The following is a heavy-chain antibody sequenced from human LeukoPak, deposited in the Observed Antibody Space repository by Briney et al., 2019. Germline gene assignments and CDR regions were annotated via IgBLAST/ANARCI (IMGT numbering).Heavy chain of an antibody. CDR3: SRVVGECSSTSCYGGYAFDI. V-gene: IGHV1-8*01. Sequence: ASVKVSCKASGYTFTSYDINWVRQAPGQGLEWMGWMNPNSGNTGYAQKFQGRVTMTRNTSISTAYMELSSLRSEDTAVYYCSRVVGECSSTSCYGGYAFDIWGQGTMVTVSS. D-gene: IGHD2-2*01. CDR1: GYTFTSYD. J-gene: IGHJ3*02. CDR2: MNPNSGNT.